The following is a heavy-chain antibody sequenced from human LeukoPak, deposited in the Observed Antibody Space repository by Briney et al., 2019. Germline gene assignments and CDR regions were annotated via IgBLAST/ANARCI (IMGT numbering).Heavy chain of an antibody. Sequence: GGSLSLSCAVSAFTFSSYGMHWVRQAPGKGLEWVAVIWYDGSNKYYTDSVKGRLTISRDNSKNTRYQQMNSLRAEDRAVYYCARANRRRREYSSRNYYYYYMDVWGKGTTVTVSS. D-gene: IGHD6-6*01. CDR2: IWYDGSNK. V-gene: IGHV3-33*01. J-gene: IGHJ6*03. CDR1: AFTFSSYG. CDR3: ARANRRRREYSSRNYYYYYMDV.